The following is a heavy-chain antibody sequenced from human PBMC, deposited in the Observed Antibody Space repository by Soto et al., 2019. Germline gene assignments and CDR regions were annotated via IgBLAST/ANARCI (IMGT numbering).Heavy chain of an antibody. CDR2: ISAYNGNT. V-gene: IGHV1-18*01. CDR1: GYTFTSYC. D-gene: IGHD5-12*01. J-gene: IGHJ3*02. Sequence: ASVKVSCKASGYTFTSYCISWVRQAPGQGREGMGWISAYNGNTNYAQKLQGRVTMTTDTSTSTAYMELRSLRSDDTAVYYCARDVRWATIHDAFYIWGQGTMVTVSS. CDR3: ARDVRWATIHDAFYI.